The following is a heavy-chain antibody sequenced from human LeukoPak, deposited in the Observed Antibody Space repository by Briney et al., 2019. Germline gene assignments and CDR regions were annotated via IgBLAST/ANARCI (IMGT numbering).Heavy chain of an antibody. J-gene: IGHJ5*02. D-gene: IGHD2-15*01. CDR2: ISAYNGNT. Sequence: ASVKVSCKASGYTFTSYGISWVRQAPGQGLEWMGWISAYNGNTNYAQKLQGRVTMTTDTSTSTAYMELRSLRSDGTAVYYCARSKGGDIVVVVAAGGPFDPWGQGTLVTVSS. CDR1: GYTFTSYG. V-gene: IGHV1-18*01. CDR3: ARSKGGDIVVVVAAGGPFDP.